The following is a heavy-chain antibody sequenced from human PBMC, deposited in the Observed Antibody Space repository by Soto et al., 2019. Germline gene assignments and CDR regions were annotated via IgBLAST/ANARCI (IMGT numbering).Heavy chain of an antibody. Sequence: QLQLQESGPGLVKPSEALSLTCPVSGGSISSTYYWSWIRRPPGTGLEWIARIYYSGRTYYNPSLKCLVSIAMDTSKNQFSLKLDSMPAADTAVYFCAGHADPTATTFFNFWGQGTLVTVSS. CDR2: IYYSGRT. V-gene: IGHV4-39*01. D-gene: IGHD4-17*01. J-gene: IGHJ4*02. CDR3: AGHADPTATTFFNF. CDR1: GGSISSTYY.